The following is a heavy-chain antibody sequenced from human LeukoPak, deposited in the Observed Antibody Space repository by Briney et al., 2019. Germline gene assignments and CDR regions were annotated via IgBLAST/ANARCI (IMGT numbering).Heavy chain of an antibody. CDR3: ARGRGSAPGYSSSWFYYYYGMDV. CDR1: GGSFSGYY. Sequence: PSETLSLTCAVYGGSFSGYYWSWIRQPPGKGLEWIGEINHSGSTNYNPSLKSRVTISVDTSKDQFSLKLSSVTAAGTAVYYCARGRGSAPGYSSSWFYYYYGMDVWGQGTTVTVSS. V-gene: IGHV4-34*01. CDR2: INHSGST. D-gene: IGHD6-13*01. J-gene: IGHJ6*02.